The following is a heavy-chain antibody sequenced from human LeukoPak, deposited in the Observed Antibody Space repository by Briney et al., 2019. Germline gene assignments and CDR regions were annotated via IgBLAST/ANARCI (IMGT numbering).Heavy chain of an antibody. D-gene: IGHD3-22*01. Sequence: SETLSLTCTVSGYSISSGYYWGWIRQPPGKGLEWIGSVYHSGSTYYNPSLKSRVTISVDTSKNQFSLKLSSVTAADTAVYYCAMIVARQRSRIDYWGQGTLVTVSS. V-gene: IGHV4-38-2*02. CDR3: AMIVARQRSRIDY. J-gene: IGHJ4*02. CDR2: VYHSGST. CDR1: GYSISSGYY.